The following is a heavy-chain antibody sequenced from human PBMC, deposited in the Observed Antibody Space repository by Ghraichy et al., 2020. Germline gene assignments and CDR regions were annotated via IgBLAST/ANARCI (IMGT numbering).Heavy chain of an antibody. CDR3: AKDRLRWELPFDY. V-gene: IGHV3-23*01. J-gene: IGHJ4*02. D-gene: IGHD1-26*01. CDR1: GFTFSSYA. Sequence: ESLNISCAASGFTFSSYAMSWVRQAPGKGLEWVSAISGSGGSTYYADSVKGRFTISRDNSKNTLYLQMNSLRAEDTAVYYCAKDRLRWELPFDYWGQGTLVTVSS. CDR2: ISGSGGST.